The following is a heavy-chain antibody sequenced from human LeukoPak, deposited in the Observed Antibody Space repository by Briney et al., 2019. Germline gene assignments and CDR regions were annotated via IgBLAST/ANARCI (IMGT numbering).Heavy chain of an antibody. CDR2: ITASGATT. V-gene: IGHV3-23*01. CDR1: GFTFSAHA. Sequence: GSLRLSCAASGFTFSAHAMNWVRQAPGKGLEWVAAITASGATTYYADSVKGRFTISRDGPQSTLYLQMNSLRAEDTAVYYCARAEAAGDNRGGYYYFYMDVWGKGTTVTVSS. D-gene: IGHD6-25*01. CDR3: ARAEAAGDNRGGYYYFYMDV. J-gene: IGHJ6*03.